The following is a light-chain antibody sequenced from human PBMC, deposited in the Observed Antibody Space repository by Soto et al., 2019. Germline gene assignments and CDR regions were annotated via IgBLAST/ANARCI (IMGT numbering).Light chain of an antibody. Sequence: QSALTQPRSVSGSPGQSVTISCTGTSSDVGGYNYVSWYQQHPGKAPKLMIYDVSKRPSGVTDRFSGSKSGNTASLTISGIQAEDEADYYCCSYAGSFTWVFGGGTKLTVL. V-gene: IGLV2-11*01. J-gene: IGLJ3*02. CDR3: CSYAGSFTWV. CDR2: DVS. CDR1: SSDVGGYNY.